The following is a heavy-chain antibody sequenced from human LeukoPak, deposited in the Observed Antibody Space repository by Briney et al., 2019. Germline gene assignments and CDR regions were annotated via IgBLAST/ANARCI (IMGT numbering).Heavy chain of an antibody. V-gene: IGHV4-34*01. Sequence: SETLSLTCAVYGGSFSGYYWSWLRQPPGKGLEWIGEINHSGSTNYNPSLKSRVTISVDTSKNQFSLKLSSVTAADTAVYYCARRKGYCSSTSCQYYFDYWGQGTLVTVSS. CDR1: GGSFSGYY. CDR3: ARRKGYCSSTSCQYYFDY. J-gene: IGHJ4*02. CDR2: INHSGST. D-gene: IGHD2-2*01.